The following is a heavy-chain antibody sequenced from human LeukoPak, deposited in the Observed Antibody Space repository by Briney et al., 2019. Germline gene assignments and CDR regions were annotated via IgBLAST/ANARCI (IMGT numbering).Heavy chain of an antibody. CDR3: TSGAHLYSSSLY. D-gene: IGHD6-13*01. CDR1: GFTFSGSA. J-gene: IGHJ4*02. Sequence: GGSLRLSCAASGFTFSGSAMHWVRQASGKGLEWVGRIRSKADSYATAYAASVKGRFTISRDDSKNTAYLQMNSLKTEDTAVYYCTSGAHLYSSSLYWGQGTLVTVSS. CDR2: IRSKADSYAT. V-gene: IGHV3-73*01.